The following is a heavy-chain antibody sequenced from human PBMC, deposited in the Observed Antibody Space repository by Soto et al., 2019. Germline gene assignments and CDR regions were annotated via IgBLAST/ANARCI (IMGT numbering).Heavy chain of an antibody. Sequence: QVQLVESGGGVVQPGRSLRLSCAASGFTFSSYGMHWVRQAPGKGLEWVAVIWYDGSNKYYADSVKGRFTISRDNSKNPLYLPRNSLRAEDTAVYYCARDRDYGDYARYFDLWGRGTLVTVSS. CDR1: GFTFSSYG. V-gene: IGHV3-33*01. CDR3: ARDRDYGDYARYFDL. CDR2: IWYDGSNK. D-gene: IGHD4-17*01. J-gene: IGHJ2*01.